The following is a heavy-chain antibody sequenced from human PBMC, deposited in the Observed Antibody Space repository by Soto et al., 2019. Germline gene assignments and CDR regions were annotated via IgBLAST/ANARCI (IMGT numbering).Heavy chain of an antibody. Sequence: GGSLRLSCAASGFTFSSYGMHWVRQAPCKGLEWVAVISYDGSNKYYADSVKGRFTISRDNSKNTLYLQMNSLRAEDTAVYYCAKDQFPYYDFWSGYYRAPWFDPWGQGTLVTVSS. CDR1: GFTFSSYG. V-gene: IGHV3-30*18. D-gene: IGHD3-3*01. CDR3: AKDQFPYYDFWSGYYRAPWFDP. CDR2: ISYDGSNK. J-gene: IGHJ5*02.